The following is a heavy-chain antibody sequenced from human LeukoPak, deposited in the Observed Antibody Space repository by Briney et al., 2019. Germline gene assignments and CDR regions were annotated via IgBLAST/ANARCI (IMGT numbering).Heavy chain of an antibody. J-gene: IGHJ2*01. CDR3: ARGSGGLPQGLLYWYFDL. V-gene: IGHV4-59*13. D-gene: IGHD2-15*01. CDR1: GGPMRSSY. CDR2: SYYRGST. Sequence: PSETLSLTCTVSGGPMRSSYGRGMRKPPGKGGEGIGYSYYRGSTKSNPSLKSRVTISLGTSKMQLSLKLNSVTAADTAVYYCARGSGGLPQGLLYWYFDLWGRGTLVTVSS.